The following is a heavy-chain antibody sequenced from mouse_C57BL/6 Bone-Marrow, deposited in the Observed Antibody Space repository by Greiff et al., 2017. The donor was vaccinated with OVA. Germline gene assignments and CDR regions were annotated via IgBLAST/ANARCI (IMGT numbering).Heavy chain of an antibody. J-gene: IGHJ2*01. CDR2: IYPGGGYT. CDR3: ARSEAPYYFDY. Sequence: QVQLQQSGAELVRPGTSVKMSCKASGYTFTNYWIGWAKQRPGNGLEWIGDIYPGGGYTNYNEKFKGKATLTADKSSSTAYMQFSSLTSEDSAIYYCARSEAPYYFDYWGQGTTLTVSS. CDR1: GYTFTNYW. V-gene: IGHV1-63*01.